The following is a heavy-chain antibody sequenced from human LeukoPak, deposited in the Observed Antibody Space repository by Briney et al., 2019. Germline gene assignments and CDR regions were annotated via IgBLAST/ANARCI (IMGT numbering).Heavy chain of an antibody. J-gene: IGHJ4*02. D-gene: IGHD3-22*01. V-gene: IGHV3-53*01. CDR3: ARDRDTSGYIFDY. Sequence: PGGSLRLSCAPSGLTVSSNSMRWVRQAPGKGVKWVSVIYSGGATYYADSVKGRFTISRDNSKNTVYLQLNSLRAEDTAVYYCARDRDTSGYIFDYWGRGTLVTVSS. CDR1: GLTVSSNS. CDR2: IYSGGAT.